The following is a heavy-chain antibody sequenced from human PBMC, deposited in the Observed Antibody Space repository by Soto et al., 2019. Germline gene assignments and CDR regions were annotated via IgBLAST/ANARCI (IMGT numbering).Heavy chain of an antibody. J-gene: IGHJ4*02. CDR2: ISGSGGST. Sequence: GGSLRLSCAASGVTFSSYAMSWVRQAPGKGLEWVSAISGSGGSTYYADSVKGRFTISRDNSKNTLYLQMNSLRAEDTAVYYCAKVGSRSDDYIWGSYRYTLVGPSTPFDYWGQGTLVTVSS. CDR1: GVTFSSYA. D-gene: IGHD3-16*02. CDR3: AKVGSRSDDYIWGSYRYTLVGPSTPFDY. V-gene: IGHV3-23*01.